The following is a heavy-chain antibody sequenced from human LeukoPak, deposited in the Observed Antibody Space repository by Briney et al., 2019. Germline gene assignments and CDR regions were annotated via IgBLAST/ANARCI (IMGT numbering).Heavy chain of an antibody. Sequence: KPSETLPLTCTVSGGSIRRYYWNWIRQPPGKGLEWIGYIYYSGNTNYNPSLKSRVTISVDTSKNQFSLKLSSVTAADTAVYYCATDNSYGSGSYYTWGQGTLVTVST. V-gene: IGHV4-59*01. CDR3: ATDNSYGSGSYYT. CDR2: IYYSGNT. D-gene: IGHD3-10*01. J-gene: IGHJ4*02. CDR1: GGSIRRYY.